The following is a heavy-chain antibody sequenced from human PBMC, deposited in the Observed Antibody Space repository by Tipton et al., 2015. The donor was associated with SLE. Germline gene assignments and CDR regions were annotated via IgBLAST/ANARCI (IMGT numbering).Heavy chain of an antibody. Sequence: LRLSCAVYGGSFSGYYWSWIRQPPGKGLEWVGEIYHSGSTNYNPSLKSRVTISVDTSKNQFSLKLSSVTAADTAVYYCARRTYSSGYYNYWGQGTLVTVSS. CDR3: ARRTYSSGYYNY. CDR1: GGSFSGYY. V-gene: IGHV4-34*01. J-gene: IGHJ4*02. CDR2: IYHSGST. D-gene: IGHD3-22*01.